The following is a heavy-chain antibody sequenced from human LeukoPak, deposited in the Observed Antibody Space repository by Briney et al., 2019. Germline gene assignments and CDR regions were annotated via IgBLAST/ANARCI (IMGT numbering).Heavy chain of an antibody. CDR1: GYTFTSYG. D-gene: IGHD6-19*01. CDR3: ARGASKQWLPTPDFDY. CDR2: ISAYNGNT. Sequence: ASVKVSCKASGYTFTSYGISWVRQAPEQGLEWMGWISAYNGNTNYAQKLQGRVTMTTDTSTSTAYMELRSLRSDDTAVYYCARGASKQWLPTPDFDYWGQGTLVTVSS. J-gene: IGHJ4*02. V-gene: IGHV1-18*01.